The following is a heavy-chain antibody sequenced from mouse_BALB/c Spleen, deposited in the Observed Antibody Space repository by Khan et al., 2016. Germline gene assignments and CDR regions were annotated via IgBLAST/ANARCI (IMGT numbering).Heavy chain of an antibody. D-gene: IGHD1-2*01. J-gene: IGHJ4*01. Sequence: QVQLQQSGTELPRPGASVKLSCKASGYTFTDYYLHWVKQRTGQGLEWIGAIFPGSGSTYYNEKFKGKASLTADTSSSTAYMQLSSLTSEDSAVYFCARSYYGYFAMDYWGHGASVTVSS. CDR1: GYTFTDYY. CDR2: IFPGSGST. V-gene: IGHV1-77*01. CDR3: ARSYYGYFAMDY.